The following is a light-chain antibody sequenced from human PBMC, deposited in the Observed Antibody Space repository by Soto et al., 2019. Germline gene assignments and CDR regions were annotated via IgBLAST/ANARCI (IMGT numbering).Light chain of an antibody. CDR1: SSDVGGYDY. CDR2: DVS. Sequence: ALTQPASVSGSPGQSITISCTGTSSDVGGYDYVSWYQQHPGKAPKPMIYDVSNRPSGVSNRFSGSKSGNTASLTISGLQAEDEADYYCSSYTTSSPVFGGGTKLTVL. J-gene: IGLJ2*01. V-gene: IGLV2-14*01. CDR3: SSYTTSSPV.